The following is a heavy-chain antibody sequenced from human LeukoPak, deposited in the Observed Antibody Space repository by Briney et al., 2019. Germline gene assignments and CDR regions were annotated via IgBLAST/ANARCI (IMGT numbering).Heavy chain of an antibody. D-gene: IGHD3-22*01. CDR2: IKQDGSEK. J-gene: IGHJ3*02. CDR3: ARAYYYDSSGFLSPDTFDI. Sequence: GGSLRLSCAASGFTFSSYWMSWVRQAPGKGLEWVANIKQDGSEKYYVDSVKGRFTISRDNAKNSLYLQMNSLRAEDTAVYYCARAYYYDSSGFLSPDTFDIWGQGTMVTVSS. CDR1: GFTFSSYW. V-gene: IGHV3-7*01.